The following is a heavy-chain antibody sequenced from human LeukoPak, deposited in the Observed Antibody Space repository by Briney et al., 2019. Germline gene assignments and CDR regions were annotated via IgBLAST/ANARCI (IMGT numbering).Heavy chain of an antibody. CDR2: IYYSGRT. CDR3: ARGTYYDYVWGSYRYTSYFDY. V-gene: IGHV4-59*01. J-gene: IGHJ4*02. Sequence: SETLSLTCTVSGGSISSYYWSWIRQPPGKGLEWIGYIYYSGRTNYNPSLKSRVTISVDTSKNQFSLKLSSVTAADTAVYYCARGTYYDYVWGSYRYTSYFDYWGQGTLVTVSS. CDR1: GGSISSYY. D-gene: IGHD3-16*02.